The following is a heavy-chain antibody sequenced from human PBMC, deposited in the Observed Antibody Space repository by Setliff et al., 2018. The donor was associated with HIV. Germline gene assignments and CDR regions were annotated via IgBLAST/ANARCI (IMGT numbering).Heavy chain of an antibody. D-gene: IGHD2-2*02. CDR2: IKGKSDGETT. V-gene: IGHV3-15*01. CDR1: GFTFSNAW. CDR3: TTVHYCSPTRCYIFDY. Sequence: VGSLRLSCAASGFTFSNAWMTWVRQAPGKGLEWVGLIKGKSDGETTDYAEPVKGRFSISRDDSKNALFLQMNSLKTEDTAVYHCTTVHYCSPTRCYIFDYWGQGTPVTVSS. J-gene: IGHJ4*02.